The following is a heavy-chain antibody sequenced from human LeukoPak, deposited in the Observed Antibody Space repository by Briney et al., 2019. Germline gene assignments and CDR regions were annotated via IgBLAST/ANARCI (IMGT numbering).Heavy chain of an antibody. CDR2: ISTYNGNT. J-gene: IGHJ4*02. D-gene: IGHD3-10*01. CDR1: GGTFSSYA. Sequence: ASVKVSCKASGGTFSSYAISWVRQAPGQGLEWLGWISTYNGNTIYAQQLQGRVTMTTDTSTSTAYMELRRLRSDDTAVYYCARVSTSVRLDYWGQGTPVTVSS. V-gene: IGHV1-18*01. CDR3: ARVSTSVRLDY.